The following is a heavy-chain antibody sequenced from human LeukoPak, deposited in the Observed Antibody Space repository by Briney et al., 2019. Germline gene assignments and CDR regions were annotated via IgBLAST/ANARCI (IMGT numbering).Heavy chain of an antibody. CDR2: ISTYNGNK. CDR1: GYTFTSYA. D-gene: IGHD2-21*01. V-gene: IGHV1-18*01. CDR3: ARGSGGGEPTDY. Sequence: ASVKVSCMASGYTFTSYAITWVRQAPGQGPEWMGWISTYNGNKNYAQKVQDRVTMSTDTWTRTVYMELKTLRSDDTAVYYCARGSGGGEPTDYWGQGTLVTVSS. J-gene: IGHJ4*02.